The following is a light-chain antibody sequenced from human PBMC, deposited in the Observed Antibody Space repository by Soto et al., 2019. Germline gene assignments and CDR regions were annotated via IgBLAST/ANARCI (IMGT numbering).Light chain of an antibody. V-gene: IGLV2-23*01. J-gene: IGLJ3*02. CDR1: SSDVGSYNL. CDR2: EGS. CDR3: CSYAGRSTRWV. Sequence: QSALTQPASVSGSPGQSITISCTGTSSDVGSYNLVSWYQQHPGKAPKLMIYEGSKRPSGVSNRFSGSKSGNTASLTISGLQAEDDADYYCCSYAGRSTRWVFGGGTKVTVL.